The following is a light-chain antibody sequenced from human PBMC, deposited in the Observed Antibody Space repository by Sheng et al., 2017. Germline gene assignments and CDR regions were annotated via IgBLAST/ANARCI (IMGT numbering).Light chain of an antibody. J-gene: IGLJ3*02. CDR3: SSYTTTSTWV. CDR2: EVS. CDR1: SSDVGSYNY. V-gene: IGLV2-14*01. Sequence: QPASVSGSPGQSITISCTGTSSDVGSYNYVSWYQQHPGKAPKLMIYEVSNRPSGVSYRFSGSKSGNTASLTISGLQAEDEADYYCSSYTTTSTWVFGEGTKLTVL.